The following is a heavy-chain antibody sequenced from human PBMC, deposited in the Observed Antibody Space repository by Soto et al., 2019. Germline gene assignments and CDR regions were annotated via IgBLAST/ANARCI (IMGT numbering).Heavy chain of an antibody. D-gene: IGHD1-20*01. CDR3: AIARVTGIYYYYMDV. CDR2: INHSGST. J-gene: IGHJ6*03. V-gene: IGHV4-34*01. Sequence: SETLSLTCAVYGGSFIGYYWSWIRQPPGKGLEWIGEINHSGSTNYNPSLKSRVTISVDTFKNQFSLKLSSVNAAEKAFYYCAIARVTGIYYYYMDVWGKGTTVTVSS. CDR1: GGSFIGYY.